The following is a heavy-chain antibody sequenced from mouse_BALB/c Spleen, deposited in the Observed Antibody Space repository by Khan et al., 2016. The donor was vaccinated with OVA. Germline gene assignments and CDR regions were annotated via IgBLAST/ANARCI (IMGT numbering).Heavy chain of an antibody. Sequence: VQLKQSGTELVKPGASVKLSCKASGYTFTSYDINWVRQRPEQGLEWIGWIFPGDDNTNYNENFKGKATLTTDTSSSTAYMQLSRLTSDDSAVYFCARRRGAMDYWGQGTSVTVSS. CDR2: IFPGDDNT. CDR3: ARRRGAMDY. CDR1: GYTFTSYD. J-gene: IGHJ4*01. V-gene: IGHV1-85*01.